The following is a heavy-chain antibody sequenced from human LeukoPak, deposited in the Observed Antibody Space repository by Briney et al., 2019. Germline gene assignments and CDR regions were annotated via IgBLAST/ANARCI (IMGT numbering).Heavy chain of an antibody. V-gene: IGHV1-2*02. J-gene: IGHJ3*02. D-gene: IGHD7-27*01. CDR1: GYTFTGYY. Sequence: GASVKVSCTASGYTFTGYYMHWVRQAPGQGLEWMGWINPNSGGTNYAQKFQGRITMTKDTSISTTYMELSRLRSDDTAVYFCARAPGNHAFDIWGQGPVITVTS. CDR3: ARAPGNHAFDI. CDR2: INPNSGGT.